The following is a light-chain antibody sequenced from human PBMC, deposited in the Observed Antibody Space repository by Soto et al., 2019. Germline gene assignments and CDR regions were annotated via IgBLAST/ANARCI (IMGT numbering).Light chain of an antibody. Sequence: DIQMTQSPSSLSSSVGDRVTITCQASQDINTYLNWYQQKPGKVPNLLIPDASNLESGVPSRFSGSGSGTDFTFTISSLQPEDIATYYCQQFDDLPLTFGGGTKVDIK. J-gene: IGKJ4*01. CDR3: QQFDDLPLT. CDR2: DAS. V-gene: IGKV1-33*01. CDR1: QDINTY.